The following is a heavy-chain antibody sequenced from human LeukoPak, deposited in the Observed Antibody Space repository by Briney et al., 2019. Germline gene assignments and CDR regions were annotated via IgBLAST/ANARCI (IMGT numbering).Heavy chain of an antibody. D-gene: IGHD2-2*01. CDR1: GFTFSDYY. Sequence: GGSLRLSCAASGFTFSDYYMTWIRQAPGKGLEWISYISNSGTNVCYADSVKGRFTISRDNAKNSLYLQVNSLRAEDTAVYYCAGGVAVSVVPAPDYWGQGTLVTVSS. J-gene: IGHJ4*02. V-gene: IGHV3-11*04. CDR2: ISNSGTNV. CDR3: AGGVAVSVVPAPDY.